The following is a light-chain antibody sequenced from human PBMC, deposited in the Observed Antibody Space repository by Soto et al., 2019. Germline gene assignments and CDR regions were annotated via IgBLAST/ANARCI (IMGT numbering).Light chain of an antibody. Sequence: QSALTQPPSASGSPGQSVTISCTGTSSDVGGYNYVSWYQQHPGKAPKLMIYEVNKRPSGVPDRFSGSKSGNTASLTVSGLQAEDEADYYCSSHSGSNLVVFGGGTQLTV. CDR1: SSDVGGYNY. V-gene: IGLV2-8*01. CDR2: EVN. CDR3: SSHSGSNLVV. J-gene: IGLJ2*01.